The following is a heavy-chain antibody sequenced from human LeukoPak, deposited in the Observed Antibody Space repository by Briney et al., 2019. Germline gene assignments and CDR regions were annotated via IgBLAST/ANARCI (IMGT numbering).Heavy chain of an antibody. J-gene: IGHJ4*02. CDR2: IIPIFGTA. V-gene: IGHV1-69*06. Sequence: ASVKVSCKASGGTFSSYAISWVRQAPGQGLEWMGGIIPIFGTANYAQKFQGRVTITADKSTSTAYMELSSLRSGDTAVYYCASYSAGIAPYFDYWGQGTLVTVSS. CDR3: ASYSAGIAPYFDY. D-gene: IGHD6-13*01. CDR1: GGTFSSYA.